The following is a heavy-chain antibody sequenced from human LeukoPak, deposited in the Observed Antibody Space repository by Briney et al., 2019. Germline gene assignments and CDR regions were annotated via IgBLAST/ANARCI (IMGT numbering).Heavy chain of an antibody. CDR3: VSEVGYCSSTSCYGDAFDI. Sequence: GASVKVSCKASGYTFTGYYMHWVRQAPGLGLEWTGWINPNSGGTKYAQKFQGRVTMTRDTSISTAYMELSRLRSDDTAVYYCVSEVGYCSSTSCYGDAFDIWGQGTMVTVSS. CDR1: GYTFTGYY. CDR2: INPNSGGT. D-gene: IGHD2-2*01. V-gene: IGHV1-2*02. J-gene: IGHJ3*02.